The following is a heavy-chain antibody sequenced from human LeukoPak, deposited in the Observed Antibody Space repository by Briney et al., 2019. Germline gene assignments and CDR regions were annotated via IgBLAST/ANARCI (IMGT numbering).Heavy chain of an antibody. CDR1: GGSISSSSYY. V-gene: IGHV4-39*01. CDR3: ARFYYYDSSGYYYYGPWYFDL. Sequence: SETLSLTCTVSGGSISSSSYYWGWIRQPPGKGLEWIGSIYYSGSTYYNPSLKSRVTISVDTSKNQFSLKLSSVTAADTAVYYCARFYYYDSSGYYYYGPWYFDLWGRGTLVTVSS. D-gene: IGHD3-22*01. CDR2: IYYSGST. J-gene: IGHJ2*01.